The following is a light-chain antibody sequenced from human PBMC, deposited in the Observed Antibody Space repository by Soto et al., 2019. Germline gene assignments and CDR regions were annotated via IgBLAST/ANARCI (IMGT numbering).Light chain of an antibody. CDR3: QSYDSSLSGYV. CDR2: GNS. CDR1: SSNIGAGYD. Sequence: VLTQPPSVSGAPGHRVTISCTGSSSNIGAGYDVHWYQQLPGTAPKVLIYGNSNRPSGVPDRFSGSKSGTSASLAITGLQAEDEADYYCQSYDSSLSGYVFGTGTKVTVL. V-gene: IGLV1-40*01. J-gene: IGLJ1*01.